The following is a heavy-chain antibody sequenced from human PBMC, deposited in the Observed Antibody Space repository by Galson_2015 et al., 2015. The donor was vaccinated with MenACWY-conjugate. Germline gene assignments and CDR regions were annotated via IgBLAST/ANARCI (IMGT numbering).Heavy chain of an antibody. Sequence: SLRLSCAASGFTFRNYWMHWVRQVPGKGLVWVSRVNRDGSRTTYADSVKGRFTISRDNSKNTLYLQMNSLRAEDTAVYYCAKEKSIKGRLHGSFDYWGQGTLVTVSS. V-gene: IGHV3-74*01. D-gene: IGHD5-24*01. CDR3: AKEKSIKGRLHGSFDY. CDR2: VNRDGSRT. J-gene: IGHJ4*02. CDR1: GFTFRNYW.